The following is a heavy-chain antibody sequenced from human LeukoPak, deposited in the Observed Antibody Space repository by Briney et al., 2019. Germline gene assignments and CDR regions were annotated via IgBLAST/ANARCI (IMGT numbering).Heavy chain of an antibody. Sequence: PGGSLRLSCAASGFTFSRYGMHWVRQAPGKGLEWVSSISSSSSYIYYADSVKGRFTISRDNAKNSLYLQMNSLRAEDTAVYYCARDDPIGSPNDAFDIWGQGTMVTVSS. J-gene: IGHJ3*02. CDR1: GFTFSRYG. CDR3: ARDDPIGSPNDAFDI. V-gene: IGHV3-21*01. D-gene: IGHD1-26*01. CDR2: ISSSSSYI.